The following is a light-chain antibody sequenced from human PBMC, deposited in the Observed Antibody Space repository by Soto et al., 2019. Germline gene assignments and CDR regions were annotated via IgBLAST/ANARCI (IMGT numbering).Light chain of an antibody. Sequence: EIQMTQSPATLSASVGDRVTITCRASQSINNWLAWYQQKPGKAPKLLIYEASSLLSGVPSRFSGSGSGTEFPLTISSLQADDFADYCCQQYDSPSSTFGQGTKLDI. CDR2: EAS. CDR3: QQYDSPSST. J-gene: IGKJ2*01. V-gene: IGKV1-5*03. CDR1: QSINNW.